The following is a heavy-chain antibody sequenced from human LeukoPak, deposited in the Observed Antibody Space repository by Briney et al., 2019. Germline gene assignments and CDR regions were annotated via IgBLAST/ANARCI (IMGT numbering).Heavy chain of an antibody. V-gene: IGHV3-74*01. D-gene: IGHD1-14*01. CDR1: GFTFSSYW. Sequence: GGSLRVSCAASGFTFSSYWMHWVRQVPGKGLVWVSRINPGGSSTAYADSVKGRFTISRDNAKNTLYLQMDSLRAEDTAIYYCARSNQADDYWGQGTLVTVSS. CDR3: ARSNQADDY. J-gene: IGHJ4*02. CDR2: INPGGSST.